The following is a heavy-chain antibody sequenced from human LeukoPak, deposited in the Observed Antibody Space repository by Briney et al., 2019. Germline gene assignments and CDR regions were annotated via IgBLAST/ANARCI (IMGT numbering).Heavy chain of an antibody. J-gene: IGHJ5*02. Sequence: SETLSLTCTVSGGSISYWSWVRQSPGKGLEWIGYIFTSGWTDYNPSLKSRVTMSVDTSKNQLSMELRFLTAADTAVYYCATSHDVKTAPYDLWGQGTLVSVSS. CDR1: GGSISY. D-gene: IGHD2-21*01. V-gene: IGHV4-4*09. CDR3: ATSHDVKTAPYDL. CDR2: IFTSGWT.